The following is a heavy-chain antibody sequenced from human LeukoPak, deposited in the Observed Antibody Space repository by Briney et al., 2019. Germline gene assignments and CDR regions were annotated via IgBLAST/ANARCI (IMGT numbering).Heavy chain of an antibody. CDR3: ARDGNALLWFGELSPNWFGP. CDR2: IYTSGST. CDR1: GGSISSYY. Sequence: SETLSLTCTVSGGSISSYYWSWIRQPAGKGLEWIGRIYTSGSTNYNPSLKSRVTMSVDTSKNQFSLKLSSVTAADTAVYYCARDGNALLWFGELSPNWFGPWGQGTLVTVSS. D-gene: IGHD3-10*01. J-gene: IGHJ5*02. V-gene: IGHV4-4*07.